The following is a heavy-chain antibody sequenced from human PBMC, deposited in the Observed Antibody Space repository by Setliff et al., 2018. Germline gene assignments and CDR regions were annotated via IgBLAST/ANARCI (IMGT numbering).Heavy chain of an antibody. CDR1: GDSISDAS. CDR3: ARMSGFLYMDV. J-gene: IGHJ6*03. CDR2: VFYNGAA. D-gene: IGHD3-3*01. Sequence: PSETLSLTCTVSGDSISDASIMAWIRQPPGKGLEFIGYVFYNGAAKYDPSLKSRVTMSVDTSKNQFSLKLSSVTAADTAVYYCARMSGFLYMDVWGKGTTVTVSS. V-gene: IGHV4-59*08.